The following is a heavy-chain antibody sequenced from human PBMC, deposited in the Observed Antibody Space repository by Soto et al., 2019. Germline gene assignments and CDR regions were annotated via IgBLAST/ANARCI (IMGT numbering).Heavy chain of an antibody. CDR2: INHSGST. D-gene: IGHD2-15*01. J-gene: IGHJ6*02. CDR3: ARSGGNSPYYYYYYGMDV. V-gene: IGHV4-39*07. CDR1: GGSVSSGSYY. Sequence: PSETLSLTCTVSGGSVSSGSYYWSWIRQPPGKGLEWIGEINHSGSTNYNPSLKSRVTISVDTSKNQFSLKLSSVTAADTAVYYCARSGGNSPYYYYYYGMDVWGQGTTVTVSS.